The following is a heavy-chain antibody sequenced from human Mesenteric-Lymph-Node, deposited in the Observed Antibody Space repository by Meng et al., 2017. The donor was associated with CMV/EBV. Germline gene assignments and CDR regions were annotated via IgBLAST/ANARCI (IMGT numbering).Heavy chain of an antibody. V-gene: IGHV4-38-2*02. J-gene: IGHJ4*02. D-gene: IGHD2-2*01. CDR3: ARSGVVPAALWVY. Sequence: SETLSLTCTVSGYSISSGYYWGWIRQPPGKGLEWIGSIYHSGSTYYNPSLKSRVTISVDTSKNQFSLKLSSVTAADTAVYYCARSGVVPAALWVYWGQGTLVTVPQ. CDR2: IYHSGST. CDR1: GYSISSGYY.